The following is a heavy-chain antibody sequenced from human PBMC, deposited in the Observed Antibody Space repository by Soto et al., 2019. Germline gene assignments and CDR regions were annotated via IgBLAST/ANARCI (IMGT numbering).Heavy chain of an antibody. CDR1: GSTFSSYT. D-gene: IGHD2-15*01. CDR2: IIPILGIA. CDR3: ARPPDHPDSYYFDC. V-gene: IGHV1-69*02. Sequence: QVQLVQSGAEVKKPGSSVKVSCKASGSTFSSYTISWVRQAPVQGREWMGMIIPILGIANYAQKFQGRVTITEDNSTSTAYMELSSLRSEDTAVYYWARPPDHPDSYYFDCWGQGTLVTVSS. J-gene: IGHJ4*02.